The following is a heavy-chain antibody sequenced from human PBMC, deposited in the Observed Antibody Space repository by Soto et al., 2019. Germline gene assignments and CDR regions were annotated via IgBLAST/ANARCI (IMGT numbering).Heavy chain of an antibody. Sequence: QVQLVESGGGVVQPGRSLRVSCAASGFTFSSYAMHWVRKDPGKGLEWVAVISYDGSNKYYADSVKGRFTISRDNSKNTLYLQMNSLRAEDTAVYYCARDPFWGTAMVLWYFDLWGRGTLVTVSA. D-gene: IGHD5-18*01. CDR2: ISYDGSNK. CDR3: ARDPFWGTAMVLWYFDL. J-gene: IGHJ2*01. V-gene: IGHV3-30-3*01. CDR1: GFTFSSYA.